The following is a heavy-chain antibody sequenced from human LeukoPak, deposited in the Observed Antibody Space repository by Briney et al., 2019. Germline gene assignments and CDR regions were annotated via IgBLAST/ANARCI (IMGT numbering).Heavy chain of an antibody. CDR3: ASQLRDYYLRWFDP. D-gene: IGHD4-17*01. CDR1: GFTFSSYE. J-gene: IGHJ5*02. V-gene: IGHV3-48*03. CDR2: ISSSGSTI. Sequence: GGSLRRSCAASGFTFSSYEMNWVRQAPGKRLEWFSYISSSGSTIYYADSVKGRFTISRDNAKNSLYLQMNSLRAEDTAVYYCASQLRDYYLRWFDPWGQGTLVTVSS.